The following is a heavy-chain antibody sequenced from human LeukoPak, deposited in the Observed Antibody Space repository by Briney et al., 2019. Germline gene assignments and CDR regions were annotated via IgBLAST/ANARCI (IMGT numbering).Heavy chain of an antibody. CDR3: ARVNYYGSGSYFVGALDAFDI. V-gene: IGHV4-59*01. Sequence: PSETLSLTCTVSGGSISSYYWSWIRQPPGKGLEWIGYIYYSGSTNYNPSLKSRVTISVDTSKNQFSLKLSSVTAADTAVYYCARVNYYGSGSYFVGALDAFDIWGQGTMVTVSS. CDR1: GGSISSYY. CDR2: IYYSGST. D-gene: IGHD3-10*01. J-gene: IGHJ3*02.